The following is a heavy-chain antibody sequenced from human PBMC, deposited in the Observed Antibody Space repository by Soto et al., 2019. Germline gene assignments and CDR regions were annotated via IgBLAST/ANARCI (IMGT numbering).Heavy chain of an antibody. Sequence: GGSLRLSCAASGFTFSSYSMNWVRQAPGKGLEWVSYISSSSSTIYYADSVKGRLTISRDNAKNSLYLRMNSLRAEDTAVYYCARDIARYSSGWYLFWGQGTLVTVS. CDR1: GFTFSSYS. V-gene: IGHV3-48*01. J-gene: IGHJ4*02. D-gene: IGHD6-19*01. CDR3: ARDIARYSSGWYLF. CDR2: ISSSSSTI.